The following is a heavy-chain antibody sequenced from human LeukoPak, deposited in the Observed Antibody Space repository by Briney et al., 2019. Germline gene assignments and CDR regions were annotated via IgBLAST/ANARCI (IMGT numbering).Heavy chain of an antibody. CDR2: ISGSGGST. CDR3: AKDPRSGTDPWAFDI. D-gene: IGHD3-10*01. CDR1: GSTFSSYA. J-gene: IGHJ3*02. Sequence: PGGSLRLSCAASGSTFSSYAMSWVRQAPGKGLEWVSAISGSGGSTYYADSVKGRLTISRDNSKNTLYLQMNSLRAEDTAVYYCAKDPRSGTDPWAFDIWGQGTMVTVSS. V-gene: IGHV3-23*01.